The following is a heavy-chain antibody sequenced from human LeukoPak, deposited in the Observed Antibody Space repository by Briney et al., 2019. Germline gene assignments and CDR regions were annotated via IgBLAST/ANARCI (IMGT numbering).Heavy chain of an antibody. D-gene: IGHD3-3*01. V-gene: IGHV3-30*04. CDR3: ASGGWLLWGWFDP. J-gene: IGHJ5*02. Sequence: SLRLSCAASGFTFSSYAMHWVRQAPGKGLEWVAVISYDGSNKYYADSVKGRFTISRDNSKNTLYLQMNSLRAEDTAVYYCASGGWLLWGWFDPWGQGTLVTVSS. CDR2: ISYDGSNK. CDR1: GFTFSSYA.